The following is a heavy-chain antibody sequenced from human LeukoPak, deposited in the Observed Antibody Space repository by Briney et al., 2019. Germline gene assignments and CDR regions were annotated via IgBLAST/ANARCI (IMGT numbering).Heavy chain of an antibody. CDR1: GGTFSSYT. J-gene: IGHJ4*02. V-gene: IGHV1-69*04. CDR3: ARDPSGTAGRPPYFDY. Sequence: SVKVSCKASGGTFSSYTISWVRQAPGQGLEWMGRIIPILGIANYAQKFQDRVTITADRSTSTAYMELSSLRSEDTAVYYCARDPSGTAGRPPYFDYWGQGTLVTVSS. D-gene: IGHD6-13*01. CDR2: IIPILGIA.